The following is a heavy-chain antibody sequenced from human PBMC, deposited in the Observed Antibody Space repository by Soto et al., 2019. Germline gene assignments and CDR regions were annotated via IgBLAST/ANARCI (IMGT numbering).Heavy chain of an antibody. CDR3: ASRGYSRRLDY. D-gene: IGHD6-13*01. CDR2: INHSGST. Sequence: SETLSLTCAVYGGSFSGYYWSWIRQPPGKGLEWIGEINHSGSTNYNPSLKSRVTISVDTSKNQFSLKLSSVTAADTAVYYCASRGYSRRLDYWGLGTLVTVSS. J-gene: IGHJ4*02. CDR1: GGSFSGYY. V-gene: IGHV4-34*01.